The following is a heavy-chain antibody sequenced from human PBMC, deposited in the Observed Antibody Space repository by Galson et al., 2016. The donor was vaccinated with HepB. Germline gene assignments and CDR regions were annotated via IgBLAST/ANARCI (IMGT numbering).Heavy chain of an antibody. CDR3: AREMKPHLEWLFRSRLRPVDS. J-gene: IGHJ4*02. Sequence: SLRLSCAASGFTFSSYGMHWVRQAPGKGLEWVAVICNDGRNKYYADSVKGRFTISRDNSKNTLYLELNSLRAEDTAVHYCAREMKPHLEWLFRSRLRPVDSWGQGTLVTVSS. CDR2: ICNDGRNK. CDR1: GFTFSSYG. D-gene: IGHD3-3*01. V-gene: IGHV3-33*01.